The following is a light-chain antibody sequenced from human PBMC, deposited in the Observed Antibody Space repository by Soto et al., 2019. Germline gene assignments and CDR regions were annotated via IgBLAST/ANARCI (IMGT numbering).Light chain of an antibody. Sequence: QSVLTQPASVSGSPGQSITISCTGTSSDVGGYYSVSWYQQHPGKAPKLMIYDVTNRPSGVSNRFSGSKSGNTASLTISGLQAEDEADYYCRSYTSSSTDVFGTGTKVTGL. J-gene: IGLJ1*01. CDR2: DVT. V-gene: IGLV2-14*01. CDR1: SSDVGGYYS. CDR3: RSYTSSSTDV.